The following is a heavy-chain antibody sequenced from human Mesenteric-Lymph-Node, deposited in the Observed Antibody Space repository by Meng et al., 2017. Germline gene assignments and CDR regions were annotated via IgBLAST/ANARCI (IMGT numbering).Heavy chain of an antibody. CDR3: VRDLEYGGNVFGH. CDR1: GFTFSSYA. Sequence: GESLKISCAASGFTFSSYAMHWVRQAPGKGLEWVAVISYDGSNKYYADSVKGRFTISRDNVKDTLDLQMDSLRAEDTAVYYCVRDLEYGGNVFGHWGQGTLVTVSS. V-gene: IGHV3-30*04. CDR2: ISYDGSNK. D-gene: IGHD4/OR15-4a*01. J-gene: IGHJ5*02.